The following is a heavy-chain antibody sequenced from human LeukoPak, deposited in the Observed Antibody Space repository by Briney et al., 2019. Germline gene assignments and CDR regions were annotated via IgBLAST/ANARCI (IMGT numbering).Heavy chain of an antibody. CDR2: IVVGSGNT. CDR1: GFTFSKSA. V-gene: IGHV1-58*02. J-gene: IGHJ3*02. Sequence: SVKVSCKASGFTFSKSAMQWVRQARGQRLEWIGWIVVGSGNTNYAQKFQERVTITRDMSTSTAYMELSSLRSEDTAVYSCAADGSSGYYPRDYAFDIWGQGTMVTVSS. CDR3: AADGSSGYYPRDYAFDI. D-gene: IGHD3-22*01.